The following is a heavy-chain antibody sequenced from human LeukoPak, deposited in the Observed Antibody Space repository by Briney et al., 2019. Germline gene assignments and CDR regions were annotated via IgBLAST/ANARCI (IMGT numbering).Heavy chain of an antibody. V-gene: IGHV1-2*02. CDR1: GYTFTGYY. D-gene: IGHD3-9*01. J-gene: IGHJ5*02. CDR3: ARAKIRDILTGFTNWFDP. Sequence: GASVKVSCKASGYTFTGYYMHWVRQAPGQGLEWMGWINPNSGGTNYAQKFQGRVTMTRDTSISTAYMELSSLRSEDTAVYYCARAKIRDILTGFTNWFDPWGQGTLVTVSS. CDR2: INPNSGGT.